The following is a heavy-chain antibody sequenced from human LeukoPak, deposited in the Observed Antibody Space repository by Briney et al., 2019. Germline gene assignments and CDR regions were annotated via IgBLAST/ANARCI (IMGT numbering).Heavy chain of an antibody. D-gene: IGHD6-6*01. CDR2: IRYDGSNK. CDR1: GYTFTSYY. V-gene: IGHV3-30*02. J-gene: IGHJ5*02. Sequence: SCKASGYTFTSYYMHWVRQAPGKGLEWVAFIRYDGSNKYYADSVKGRFTISRDNSKNTLYLQMNSLRAEDTAVYYCAKDRGIAARVFDPWGQGTLVTVSS. CDR3: AKDRGIAARVFDP.